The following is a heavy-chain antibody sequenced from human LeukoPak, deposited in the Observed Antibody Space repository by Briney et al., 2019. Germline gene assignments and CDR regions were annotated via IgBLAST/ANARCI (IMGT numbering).Heavy chain of an antibody. CDR3: ARDLSHGEFVY. CDR1: GGTFSSYA. J-gene: IGHJ4*02. CDR2: IIPIFGTA. V-gene: IGHV1-69*05. D-gene: IGHD3-10*01. Sequence: ASVKVSCKAFGGTFSSYAISWVRQAPGQGLEWMGGIIPIFGTANYAQKFQGRVTITTDESTSTAYMELSSLRSEDTAVYYCARDLSHGEFVYWGQGTLVTVSS.